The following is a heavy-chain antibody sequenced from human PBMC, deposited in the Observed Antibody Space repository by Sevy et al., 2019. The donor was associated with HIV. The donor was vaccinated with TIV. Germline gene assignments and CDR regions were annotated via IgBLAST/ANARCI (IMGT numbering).Heavy chain of an antibody. CDR2: IYYNGHI. CDR1: GGSITSLY. Sequence: SETLSLTCTVSGGSITSLYWNWIRQPPGKGLEWIANIYYNGHINYNPSLKSRVTLSLDTSKNQFSLRLSSVTAADTAMYYCAGENAWGRGYTWGQRTLVTVSS. D-gene: IGHD6-25*01. J-gene: IGHJ5*02. CDR3: AGENAWGRGYT. V-gene: IGHV4-59*08.